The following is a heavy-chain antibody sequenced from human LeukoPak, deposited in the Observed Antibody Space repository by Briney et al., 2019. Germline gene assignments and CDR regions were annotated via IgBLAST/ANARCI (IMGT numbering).Heavy chain of an antibody. V-gene: IGHV5-51*01. CDR2: IYPGDSDT. D-gene: IGHD3-10*01. CDR3: AHPTYGSGSYPGY. CDR1: GYSFTSYW. J-gene: IGHJ4*02. Sequence: GESLKISCKGSGYSFTSYWIGWVRQMPGKGLERMGIIYPGDSDTRYSPSFQGQVTISADKSISTAYLQWSSLKASDTAMYYCAHPTYGSGSYPGYWGQGTLVTVSS.